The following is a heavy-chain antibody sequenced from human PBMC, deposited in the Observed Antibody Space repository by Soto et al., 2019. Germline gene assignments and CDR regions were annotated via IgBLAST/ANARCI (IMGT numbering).Heavy chain of an antibody. CDR2: VDGSGADT. CDR3: AKEIFAAAYAATSAFDL. Sequence: GGSLRLSCAASGFTFSSYGMGWLRQAPGTEPEWVAFVDGSGADTSYADSVKGRFTIARDNSENSLFLHMNSLRAEDSGRYFCAKEIFAAAYAATSAFDLWGQGTLVTVSS. CDR1: GFTFSSYG. D-gene: IGHD2-8*01. V-gene: IGHV3-23*01. J-gene: IGHJ4*02.